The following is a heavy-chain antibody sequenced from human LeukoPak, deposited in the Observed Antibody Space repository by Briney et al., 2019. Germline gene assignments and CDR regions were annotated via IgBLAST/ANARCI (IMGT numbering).Heavy chain of an antibody. CDR1: GGSISSGDYY. D-gene: IGHD2-2*01. V-gene: IGHV4-39*01. Sequence: SETLSLTCTVSGGSISSGDYYWGWIRQPPGKGLEWIGSIYYSGSTYYNPSLKSRVTISVDTSKNQFSLKLSSVTAADTAVYYCARQGVYCSSTSCYVGAFDIWGQGTMVTVSS. J-gene: IGHJ3*02. CDR2: IYYSGST. CDR3: ARQGVYCSSTSCYVGAFDI.